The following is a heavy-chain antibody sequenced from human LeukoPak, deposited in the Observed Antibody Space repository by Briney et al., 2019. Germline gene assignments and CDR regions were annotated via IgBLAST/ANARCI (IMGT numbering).Heavy chain of an antibody. V-gene: IGHV3-23*01. CDR3: VIDRPHFDY. J-gene: IGHJ4*02. CDR1: GFSFRNRA. Sequence: PGGSLRLSCAASGFSFRNRAMSWVRQAPGKGLEWISAINDNGGNTFYAGSVTGRFTISRDNSKNTLYLRMNSLRVEDTAVYYCVIDRPHFDYWGQGTLVTVSS. CDR2: INDNGGNT.